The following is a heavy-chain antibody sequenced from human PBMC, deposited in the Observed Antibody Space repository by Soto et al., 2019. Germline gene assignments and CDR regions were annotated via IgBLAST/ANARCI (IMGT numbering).Heavy chain of an antibody. J-gene: IGHJ4*02. CDR1: GYTFTAYG. V-gene: IGHV1-18*01. D-gene: IGHD3-16*01. Sequence: ASVKVSCKTSGYTFTAYGLAWLRQAPGQRPEWMGWVSTNNANTNYALKFQGRVTMTTDTSTTTTYMELRSLRSDDTAVYYCARELNTDSSAYYSFAYWGQGTLVTVSS. CDR3: ARELNTDSSAYYSFAY. CDR2: VSTNNANT.